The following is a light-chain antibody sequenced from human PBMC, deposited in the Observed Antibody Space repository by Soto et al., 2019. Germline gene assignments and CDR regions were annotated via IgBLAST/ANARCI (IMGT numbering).Light chain of an antibody. Sequence: EMEMTQSPATLSVSPGERATLSCRASQIVTSNLVWYQQKPGQAPRLLINGASTRATGFPGRFSGSGYGTEFTLTISSLVSEDFAVYYCQKGSNWLWTFGQGTKVDIK. CDR2: GAS. J-gene: IGKJ1*01. CDR3: QKGSNWLWT. CDR1: QIVTSN. V-gene: IGKV3-15*01.